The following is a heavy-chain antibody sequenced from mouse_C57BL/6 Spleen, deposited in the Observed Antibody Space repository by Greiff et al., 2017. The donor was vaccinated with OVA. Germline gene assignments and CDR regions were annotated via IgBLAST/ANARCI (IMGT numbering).Heavy chain of an antibody. Sequence: QVHVKQPGAELVKPGASVKLSCKASGYTFTSYWMQWVKQRPGPGLEWIGEIDPSDSYTNYNQKFKGKATLTVDTSSSTAYMQLSSLTSEDSAVYYCARGYYYGSSPYWYCDVWGTGTTVTVSS. CDR2: IDPSDSYT. D-gene: IGHD1-1*01. CDR3: ARGYYYGSSPYWYCDV. V-gene: IGHV1-50*01. CDR1: GYTFTSYW. J-gene: IGHJ1*03.